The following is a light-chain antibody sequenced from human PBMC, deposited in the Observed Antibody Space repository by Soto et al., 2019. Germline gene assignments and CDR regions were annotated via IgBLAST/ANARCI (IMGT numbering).Light chain of an antibody. CDR1: QAISDN. Sequence: IVMTQSPSTLSVSPGERATLSCRAGQAISDNLAWYQHKPGQPPRLVIYDASTRATGIPASFSGGGSGTEFTLTISSLKSEDFAVYYCQQYDNWLTGTFGHGTKVDIK. J-gene: IGKJ1*01. CDR2: DAS. CDR3: QQYDNWLTGT. V-gene: IGKV3-15*01.